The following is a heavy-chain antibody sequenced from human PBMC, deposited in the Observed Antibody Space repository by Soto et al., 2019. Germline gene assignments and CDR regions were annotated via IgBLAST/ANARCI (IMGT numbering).Heavy chain of an antibody. CDR1: GFTFSSYG. D-gene: IGHD1-26*01. CDR3: AKAGYSGSSRGAFDI. CDR2: ISYDGSNK. J-gene: IGHJ3*02. V-gene: IGHV3-30*18. Sequence: GGSLRLSCAASGFTFSSYGMHWVRQAPGKGLEWVAVISYDGSNKYYADSVKGRFTISRDNSKNTLYLQMNSLRAEDTAVYYCAKAGYSGSSRGAFDIWGQGTMVTVSS.